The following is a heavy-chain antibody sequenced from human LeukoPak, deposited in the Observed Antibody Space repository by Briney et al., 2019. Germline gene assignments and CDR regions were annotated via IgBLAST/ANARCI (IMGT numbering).Heavy chain of an antibody. D-gene: IGHD2-2*02. V-gene: IGHV5-51*01. CDR3: ARRQYCSSTSCYTDFDY. CDR2: IYPGDSDT. J-gene: IGHJ4*02. Sequence: GESLKISCKGSGYIFTNYWIGWVRQMPGKGLEWMGIIYPGDSDTRYSPSFQGQVTISADKSISTASLQWGSLKASGTAMYYCARRQYCSSTSCYTDFDYWGQGTLVTVSS. CDR1: GYIFTNYW.